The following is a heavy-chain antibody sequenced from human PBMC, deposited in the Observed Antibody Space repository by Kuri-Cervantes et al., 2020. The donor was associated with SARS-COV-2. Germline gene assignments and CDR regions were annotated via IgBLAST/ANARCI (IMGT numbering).Heavy chain of an antibody. D-gene: IGHD6-13*01. CDR2: IAWDDDK. J-gene: IGHJ6*02. V-gene: IGHV2-70*01. CDR3: ARIQEAAAGNYYYYGMDV. CDR1: GFSLSTSGMC. Sequence: SGPTLVKPTQTLTLTCTFSGFSLSTSGMCVSWIRQPPGKALEWLALIAWDDDKYYSTSLKTRLTISKDTSKNQVVLTMTNMDPVDTATYYCARIQEAAAGNYYYYGMDVWGQGTTVTVSS.